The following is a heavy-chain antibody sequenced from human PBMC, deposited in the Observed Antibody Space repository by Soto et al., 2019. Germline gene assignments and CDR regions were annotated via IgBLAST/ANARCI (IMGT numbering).Heavy chain of an antibody. J-gene: IGHJ4*02. Sequence: QVQLVQSGAEVKKPGASVKVSCKASGYTFTSYYMHWVRQAPGQGLEWMGIINPSGGSTSYAQKLQGRVTMTRDTSTSTVYMELSSLRSEDTAVYYCAIERYCSGGSGYSNAFDYWGQGTLVTVSS. V-gene: IGHV1-46*01. CDR2: INPSGGST. CDR3: AIERYCSGGSGYSNAFDY. CDR1: GYTFTSYY. D-gene: IGHD2-15*01.